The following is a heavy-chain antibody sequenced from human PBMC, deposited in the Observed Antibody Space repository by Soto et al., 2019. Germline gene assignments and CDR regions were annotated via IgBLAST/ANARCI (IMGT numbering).Heavy chain of an antibody. D-gene: IGHD1-7*01. CDR1: GGSTSSGDYY. CDR2: IYYSGST. Sequence: SETLSLTCTVSGGSTSSGDYYWSWIRQPPGKGLEWIGYIYYSGSTYYNPSLKSRVTISVDTSKNQFSLKLSSVTAADTAVYYCARDLPITGTTWGVVGMDVWGQGTTVTVSS. CDR3: ARDLPITGTTWGVVGMDV. J-gene: IGHJ6*02. V-gene: IGHV4-30-4*01.